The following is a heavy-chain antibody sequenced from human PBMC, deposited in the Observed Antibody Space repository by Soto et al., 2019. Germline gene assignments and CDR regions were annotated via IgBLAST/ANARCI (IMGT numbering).Heavy chain of an antibody. D-gene: IGHD4-17*01. J-gene: IGHJ4*02. V-gene: IGHV4-30-4*01. CDR3: AREAYGDYVFDY. CDR1: GGSISSGDYY. CDR2: IYYSGST. Sequence: PSETLSLTCTVSGGSISSGDYYWSWIRQPPGKGLEWIGYIYYSGSTYYNPSLKSRVTISVDTSKNQFSLKLSSVTAADTAVYYCAREAYGDYVFDYWGQGTLVTVSS.